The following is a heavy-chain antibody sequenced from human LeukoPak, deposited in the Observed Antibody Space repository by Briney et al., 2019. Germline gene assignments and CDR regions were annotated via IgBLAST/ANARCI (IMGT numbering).Heavy chain of an antibody. J-gene: IGHJ1*01. CDR1: GYTLTELS. D-gene: IGHD3-22*01. CDR2: FDPEDGET. V-gene: IGHV1-24*01. Sequence: ASVKVSCKVSGYTLTELSMHWVRQAPGKGLEWMGGFDPEDGETIYAQKFQGRVTMTEDTSTDTAYMELSSLRSEDTAVYYCATGPYYYDSSGYSIAEYFQHWGQGTLVTVSS. CDR3: ATGPYYYDSSGYSIAEYFQH.